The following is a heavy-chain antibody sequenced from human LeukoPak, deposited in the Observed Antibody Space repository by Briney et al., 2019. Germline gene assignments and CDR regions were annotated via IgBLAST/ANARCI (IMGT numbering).Heavy chain of an antibody. Sequence: GASVKVSCKASGYTFTSYYMDWVRQAPGQGLEWMGIINPSGGSTSYAQKLQGRVTMTKDTSTSTVYMELSSLRSEDTAVYYCARDLVVVPAAAPVYNWFDPWGQGTLVTVSS. CDR1: GYTFTSYY. V-gene: IGHV1-46*04. CDR2: INPSGGST. CDR3: ARDLVVVPAAAPVYNWFDP. J-gene: IGHJ5*02. D-gene: IGHD2-2*01.